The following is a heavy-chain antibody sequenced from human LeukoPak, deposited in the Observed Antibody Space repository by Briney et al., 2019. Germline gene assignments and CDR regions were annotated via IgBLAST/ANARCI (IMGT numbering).Heavy chain of an antibody. CDR2: ISGSGANS. D-gene: IGHD1-1*01. Sequence: GGSLRLSCAASGFTFSSYWMSWVRQAPGKGLEWVSGISGSGANSHYADSVKGRFTISRDNSKNTLYLQMNSLRADDTAVYYCARALSQQLIRYSQDWGQGTLVTVSS. CDR3: ARALSQQLIRYSQD. CDR1: GFTFSSYW. J-gene: IGHJ1*01. V-gene: IGHV3-23*01.